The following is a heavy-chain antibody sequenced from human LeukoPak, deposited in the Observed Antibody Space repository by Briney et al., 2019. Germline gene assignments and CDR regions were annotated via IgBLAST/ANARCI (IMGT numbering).Heavy chain of an antibody. Sequence: ASVKVSCKASGYTFTSYGISWVRQAPGQGLEWMGWINPNSGGTNYAQKFQGRVTMTRDTSISTAYMELSRLRSDDTAVYYCARGGYVYQGLAYYYYMDVWGKGTTVTISS. CDR1: GYTFTSYG. D-gene: IGHD6-19*01. V-gene: IGHV1-2*02. CDR2: INPNSGGT. CDR3: ARGGYVYQGLAYYYYMDV. J-gene: IGHJ6*03.